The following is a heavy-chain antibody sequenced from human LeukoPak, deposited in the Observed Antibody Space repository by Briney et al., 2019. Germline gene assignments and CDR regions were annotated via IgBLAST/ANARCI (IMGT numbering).Heavy chain of an antibody. V-gene: IGHV3-30*02. CDR3: AKCRAPYCETYSIIDY. CDR1: GFPFSSFG. Sequence: GGSLRLSCAASGFPFSSFGMHWVRQVPGKGLEWVTFIRFDGLKKNYADALKGRFTISRDNSQNTVYLQMNSLRPDDTAVYYCAKCRAPYCETYSIIDYWGQGTRVTVSS. D-gene: IGHD2-21*01. CDR2: IRFDGLKK. J-gene: IGHJ4*02.